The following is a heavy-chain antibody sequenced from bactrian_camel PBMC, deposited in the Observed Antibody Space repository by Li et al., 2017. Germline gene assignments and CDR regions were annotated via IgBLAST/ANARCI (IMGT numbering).Heavy chain of an antibody. CDR3: AAGRLRGKDWRLPHEYRY. J-gene: IGHJ4*01. D-gene: IGHD1*01. CDR1: GFIFSKHP. V-gene: IGHV3S42*01. Sequence: DVQLVESGGGSVQAGGSLRLSCAASGFIFSKHPMSWARQAPGKGLEWVSTINSDGGTTYADSVKGRFTISRDNAKNTLYLQMNGLKAEDTAMYYCAAGRLRGKDWRLPHEYRYRGQGTQVTVS. CDR2: INSDGGT.